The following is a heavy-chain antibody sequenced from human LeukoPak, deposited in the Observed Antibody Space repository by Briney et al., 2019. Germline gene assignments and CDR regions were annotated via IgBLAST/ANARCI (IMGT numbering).Heavy chain of an antibody. CDR1: GLHFSGTA. Sequence: GGSLRLSCAASGLHFSGTAMSWVRQAPGKGLGWVSGISHDGMNTYYADSVKGRFTISRDNSKKTVSLEMSSLTAADTGVYYCAKDGAQYSSGPECDPRGQGALVTVSP. V-gene: IGHV3-23*01. CDR2: ISHDGMNT. J-gene: IGHJ5*02. D-gene: IGHD6-19*01. CDR3: AKDGAQYSSGPECDP.